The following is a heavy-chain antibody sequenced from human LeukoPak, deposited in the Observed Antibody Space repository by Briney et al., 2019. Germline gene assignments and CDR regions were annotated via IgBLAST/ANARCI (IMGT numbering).Heavy chain of an antibody. Sequence: SETLSLTCSVSGYSISSGYYWAWIRQPPGKGREGIGSIYHSRRTYYNPSLKSRVTIQVDTYNHQFSLKLSSVTAADTAVYYCATYDSSAYYYSHFQHWGQGTLVTVSS. CDR3: ATYDSSAYYYSHFQH. J-gene: IGHJ1*01. D-gene: IGHD3-22*01. V-gene: IGHV4-38-2*01. CDR2: IYHSRRT. CDR1: GYSISSGYY.